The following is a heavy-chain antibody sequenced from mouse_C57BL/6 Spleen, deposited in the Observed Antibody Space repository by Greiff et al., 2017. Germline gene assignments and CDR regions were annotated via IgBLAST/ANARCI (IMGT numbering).Heavy chain of an antibody. Sequence: QVQLQQPGAELVKPGASVKVSCKASGYTFTSYWMHWVKQRPGQGLEWIGRIHPSDSDTNYNQKFKGKATLTVDTSSSTAYMQLSRLTSEDSAVYYCAILRAYFVFDYWGQGTTLTVSS. CDR3: AILRAYFVFDY. J-gene: IGHJ2*01. CDR2: IHPSDSDT. CDR1: GYTFTSYW. V-gene: IGHV1-74*01. D-gene: IGHD2-10*01.